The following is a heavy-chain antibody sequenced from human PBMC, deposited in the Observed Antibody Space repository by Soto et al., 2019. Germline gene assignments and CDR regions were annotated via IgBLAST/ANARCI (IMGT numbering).Heavy chain of an antibody. CDR2: ISAYNGNT. D-gene: IGHD1-7*01. Sequence: ASVKVSCKASGYTFTSYGISWVRQAPGQRLEWMGWISAYNGNTNYAQKLQGRVTMTTDTSTSTAYMELRSLRSDDTAVFYCARDKEYNWNYNWFDPWGQGTLVTVSS. J-gene: IGHJ5*02. CDR3: ARDKEYNWNYNWFDP. V-gene: IGHV1-18*01. CDR1: GYTFTSYG.